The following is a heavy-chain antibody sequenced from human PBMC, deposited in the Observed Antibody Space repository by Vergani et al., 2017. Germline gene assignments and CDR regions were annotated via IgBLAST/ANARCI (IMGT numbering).Heavy chain of an antibody. CDR3: AISGGSDAFDI. CDR2: IYYSGST. D-gene: IGHD2-15*01. CDR1: GGSLSSSSYY. J-gene: IGHJ3*02. V-gene: IGHV4-39*01. Sequence: QVQLQESGPGLVKPSETLSLTCTVSGGSLSSSSYYWGWIRQPPGKGLEWIGSIYYSGSTYYNPSLKSRVTISVDTSKNQFSLKLSSVTAADTAVYYCAISGGSDAFDIWGQGTMVTVSS.